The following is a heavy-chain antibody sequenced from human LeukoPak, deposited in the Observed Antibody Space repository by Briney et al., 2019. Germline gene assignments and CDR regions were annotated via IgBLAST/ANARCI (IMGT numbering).Heavy chain of an antibody. J-gene: IGHJ5*02. CDR2: IYYSGST. D-gene: IGHD3-10*01. V-gene: IGHV4-31*03. Sequence: SETLSLTCTVSGGSISSGGYYWSWIRQHPGKGLEWIGYIYYSGSTYYNPSLKSRVTLSVDTSKYQFSLKLSSVTVADTAVYYRARGRSGITMVRGAPPHWFDPWGQGTLVTVSS. CDR3: ARGRSGITMVRGAPPHWFDP. CDR1: GGSISSGGYY.